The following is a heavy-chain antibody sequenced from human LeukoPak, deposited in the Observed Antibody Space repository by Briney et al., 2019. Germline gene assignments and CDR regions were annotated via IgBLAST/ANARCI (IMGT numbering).Heavy chain of an antibody. D-gene: IGHD3-3*01. J-gene: IGHJ4*02. CDR3: ARGSYYDFWSGAEYYFDY. Sequence: SPTLSPPRPVSGGSISSGGYYWSWIRQHPGEGLGWVGDIYYSGSTYYNPSLKSRVTISVDTSKNQFSLKLSSVTAADTAVYYCARGSYYDFWSGAEYYFDYWGQGTLVTVSS. CDR1: GGSISSGGYY. V-gene: IGHV4-31*03. CDR2: IYYSGST.